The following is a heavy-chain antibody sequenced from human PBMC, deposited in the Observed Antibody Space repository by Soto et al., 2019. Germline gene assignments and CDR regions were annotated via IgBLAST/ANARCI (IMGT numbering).Heavy chain of an antibody. CDR1: GGSFSGYY. D-gene: IGHD2-21*02. V-gene: IGHV4-34*01. CDR2: INHSGST. J-gene: IGHJ4*02. CDR3: ERVTAILDY. Sequence: SETLSLTCAVYGGSFSGYYWSWIRQPPGKGLEWIGEINHSGSTNYNPSLKSRVTISVDTSKNQFSLKLSSVTAADTAVYYCERVTAILDYWGQGTLVTVSS.